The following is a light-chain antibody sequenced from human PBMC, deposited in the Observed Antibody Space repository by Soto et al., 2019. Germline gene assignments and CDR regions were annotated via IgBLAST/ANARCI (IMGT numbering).Light chain of an antibody. CDR2: DAS. Sequence: DIQMTQSPSTLSASVGDRVTITCRASQSISSWLAWYQQKPGKAPKLLIYDASSLESGVPSRFSGSGSGTEFTLTISSLQPDDFATYYCHHYSRYSSTFGQGTTVDIK. CDR3: HHYSRYSST. CDR1: QSISSW. V-gene: IGKV1-5*01. J-gene: IGKJ1*01.